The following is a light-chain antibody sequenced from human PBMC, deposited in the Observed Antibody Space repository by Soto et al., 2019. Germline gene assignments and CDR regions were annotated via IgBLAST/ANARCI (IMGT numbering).Light chain of an antibody. V-gene: IGKV1-33*01. CDR1: QGIGNF. CDR2: DAS. Sequence: DIQMTQSPSSLSASVGARVTITCQASQGIGNFLNWYQQKPGMAPKLLIYDASNLETGVPSRFSGSESGTHFTFTITSLQPEDFATYYCQQYHDPPPTFGGGTKVEIK. J-gene: IGKJ4*01. CDR3: QQYHDPPPT.